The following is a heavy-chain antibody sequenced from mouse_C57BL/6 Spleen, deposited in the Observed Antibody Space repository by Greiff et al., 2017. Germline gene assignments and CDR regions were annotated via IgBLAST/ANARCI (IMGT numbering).Heavy chain of an antibody. Sequence: QVQLQPSGAELVRPGSSVKLSCKASGYTFTSYWMHWVKQRPIPGLEWICNIDPSDSETHYNQKFKDKATLTVDKSSSTAYMQLSSLTSEASAVYNCARGNYFDYWGQGTTLTVSS. CDR1: GYTFTSYW. J-gene: IGHJ2*01. CDR3: ARGNYFDY. CDR2: IDPSDSET. V-gene: IGHV1-52*01.